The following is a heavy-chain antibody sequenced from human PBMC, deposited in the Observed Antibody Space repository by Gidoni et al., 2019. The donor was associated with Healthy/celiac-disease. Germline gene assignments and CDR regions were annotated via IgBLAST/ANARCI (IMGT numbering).Heavy chain of an antibody. CDR3: ARYYDSSGYYYATYPFLDY. J-gene: IGHJ4*02. CDR2: ST. V-gene: IGHV4-30-2*05. D-gene: IGHD3-22*01. Sequence: STYYNPSLKSRVTISVDTSKNQFSLKLSSVTAADTAVYYCARYYDSSGYYYATYPFLDYWGQGTLVTVSS.